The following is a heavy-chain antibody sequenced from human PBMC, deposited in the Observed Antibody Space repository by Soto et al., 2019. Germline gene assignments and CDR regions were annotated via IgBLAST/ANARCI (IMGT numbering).Heavy chain of an antibody. Sequence: PSETLSLTCAVSGGSISSSNWWCWVRQPPGKGLEWIGEIYHSGSTNYNPSLKSRVTISVDKSKNQFSLKLSSVTAAATAVDYYAKGGWRVFDIWGQGTMVTVSS. CDR2: IYHSGST. CDR1: GGSISSSNW. D-gene: IGHD3-3*01. CDR3: AKGGWRVFDI. V-gene: IGHV4-4*02. J-gene: IGHJ3*02.